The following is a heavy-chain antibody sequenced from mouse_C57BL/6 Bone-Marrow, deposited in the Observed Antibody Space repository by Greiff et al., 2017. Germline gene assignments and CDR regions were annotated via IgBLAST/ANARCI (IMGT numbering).Heavy chain of an antibody. Sequence: QVQLQQPGAELVKPGASVTLSCKASGYTFTSYWMPWVKQRPGQGLEWIGMIHPNSGSTNYNEKFKSQATLTVDKSSSPAYMQLSSLTSEDSAVYYCASGYGSRLFAYWGQGILVTVSA. V-gene: IGHV1-64*01. J-gene: IGHJ3*01. CDR2: IHPNSGST. D-gene: IGHD1-1*01. CDR3: ASGYGSRLFAY. CDR1: GYTFTSYW.